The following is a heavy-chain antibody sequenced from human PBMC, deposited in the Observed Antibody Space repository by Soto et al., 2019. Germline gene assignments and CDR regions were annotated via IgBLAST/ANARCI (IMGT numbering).Heavy chain of an antibody. D-gene: IGHD3-10*01. J-gene: IGHJ5*02. CDR3: ARGRSEVLWFGELLPENWFDP. CDR1: GDSISTDY. V-gene: IGHV4-59*12. Sequence: PSETLSLTCTVSGDSISTDYWSWIRQSPGKGLEWIGFIYYGGSTNYNPSLKSRVTISVDTSKNQFSLKLSSVTAADTAVYYCARGRSEVLWFGELLPENWFDPWGQGTLVTVSS. CDR2: IYYGGST.